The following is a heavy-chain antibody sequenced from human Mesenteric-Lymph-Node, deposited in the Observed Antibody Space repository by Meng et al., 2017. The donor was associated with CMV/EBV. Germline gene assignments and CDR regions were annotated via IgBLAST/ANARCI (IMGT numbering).Heavy chain of an antibody. Sequence: AFSDSFWNWIRQPPGKGLEWIGEINHSGRTNYNPSLRSRVTISVDTSNNQFSLKLNSVTAADTAVYYCARSPQRWFAELSSSWYFDLWGRGTLVTVSS. V-gene: IGHV4-34*01. CDR2: INHSGRT. D-gene: IGHD3-10*01. CDR1: AFSDSF. CDR3: ARSPQRWFAELSSSWYFDL. J-gene: IGHJ2*01.